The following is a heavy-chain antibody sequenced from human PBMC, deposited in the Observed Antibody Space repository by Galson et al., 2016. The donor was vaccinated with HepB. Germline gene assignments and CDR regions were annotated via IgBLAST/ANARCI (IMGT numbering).Heavy chain of an antibody. CDR2: IYSGDYT. D-gene: IGHD3-22*01. Sequence: SLRLSCAPSGFSVSNNYMNWVRQGPGKGLEWVSVIYSGDYTYYADFVKGRSTITRDISKNTLYLQMNRLRAEDTAVYYCARDLVVTRNYYYYHYMDVWGKGTTVTVSS. CDR3: ARDLVVTRNYYYYHYMDV. J-gene: IGHJ6*03. CDR1: GFSVSNNY. V-gene: IGHV3-53*01.